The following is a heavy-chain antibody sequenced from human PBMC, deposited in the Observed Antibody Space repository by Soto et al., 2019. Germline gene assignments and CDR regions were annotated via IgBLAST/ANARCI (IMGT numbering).Heavy chain of an antibody. D-gene: IGHD2-21*02. Sequence: SETLSLTCSVSGGSIRSSHTSTYWTWIRQPPGKGLEWIAYIYHNGNTAYNPSLKSRITISVDSSKNQFSLKMNSVTAADTAVYYCASLNWNCGRDCYIGSWGPGILVTVSS. J-gene: IGHJ4*02. CDR3: ASLNWNCGRDCYIGS. CDR2: IYHNGNT. CDR1: GGSIRSSHTSTY. V-gene: IGHV4-61*01.